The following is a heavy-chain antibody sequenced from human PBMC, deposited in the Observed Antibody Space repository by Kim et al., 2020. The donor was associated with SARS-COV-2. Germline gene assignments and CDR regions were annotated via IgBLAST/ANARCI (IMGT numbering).Heavy chain of an antibody. CDR3: AKDRKAYYYDSSGYFDY. V-gene: IGHV3-23*01. J-gene: IGHJ4*02. CDR1: GFTFSSYA. CDR2: ISGSGGST. D-gene: IGHD3-22*01. Sequence: GGSLRLSCAASGFTFSSYAMSWVRQAPGKGLEWVSAISGSGGSTYYADSVKGRFTISRDNSKNTLYLQMNSLRAEDTAVYYCAKDRKAYYYDSSGYFDYWGQGTLVTVSS.